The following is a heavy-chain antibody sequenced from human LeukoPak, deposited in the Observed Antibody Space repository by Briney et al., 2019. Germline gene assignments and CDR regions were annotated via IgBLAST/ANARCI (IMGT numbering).Heavy chain of an antibody. CDR2: INSDGSST. CDR3: AREDGHYYDSSIDY. CDR1: GFTFSSYW. Sequence: GRSLRLSCAASGFTFSSYWMHWVRQAPGKGLVWVSRINSDGSSTSYADSVKGRFTISRDNAKNTLYLQMNSPRAEDTAVYYCAREDGHYYDSSIDYWGQGTLVTVSS. V-gene: IGHV3-74*01. J-gene: IGHJ4*02. D-gene: IGHD3-22*01.